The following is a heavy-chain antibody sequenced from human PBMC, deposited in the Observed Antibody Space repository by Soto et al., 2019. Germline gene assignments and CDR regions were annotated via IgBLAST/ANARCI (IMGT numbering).Heavy chain of an antibody. CDR1: GGSSSSYY. V-gene: IGHV4-59*12. Sequence: PSETLSLTCTVSGGSSSSYYYSWIRQPPGKGLEWIGYVHYSGSTNYNPSLKSRVTISVDRSKNQFSLKLSSVTAADTAVYYCARVPDRWGQGTLVTVSS. J-gene: IGHJ5*02. CDR3: ARVPDR. CDR2: VHYSGST. D-gene: IGHD2-2*01.